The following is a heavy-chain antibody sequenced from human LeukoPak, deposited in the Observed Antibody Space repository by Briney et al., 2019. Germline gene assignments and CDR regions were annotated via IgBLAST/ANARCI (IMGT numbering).Heavy chain of an antibody. CDR2: IIPIFGTA. D-gene: IGHD3-22*01. J-gene: IGHJ3*02. CDR3: ARDHPTGDYDSSGYYYVGAFDI. Sequence: SVKVSCKPSAGTFSSYAISWVRQAPGQGLEWMGGIIPIFGTAIHAQKFQGRVTITTDESTSTAYMELSSLRSEDTAVYYCARDHPTGDYDSSGYYYVGAFDIWGQGTMVTVSS. CDR1: AGTFSSYA. V-gene: IGHV1-69*05.